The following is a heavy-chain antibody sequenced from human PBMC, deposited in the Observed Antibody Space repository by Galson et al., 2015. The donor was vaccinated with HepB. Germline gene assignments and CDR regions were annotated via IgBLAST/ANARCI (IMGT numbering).Heavy chain of an antibody. V-gene: IGHV4-59*01. Sequence: LSLTCTVSGGSISSYYWSWIRQPPGKELGWIGYIYYSGSTNYNPSLKSRVTISVDTSKNQFSLKLSSVTAADTAVYYCARDLMYSSGWYTITAAWYGMDVWGQGTTVTVSS. CDR1: GGSISSYY. D-gene: IGHD6-19*01. CDR3: ARDLMYSSGWYTITAAWYGMDV. CDR2: IYYSGST. J-gene: IGHJ6*02.